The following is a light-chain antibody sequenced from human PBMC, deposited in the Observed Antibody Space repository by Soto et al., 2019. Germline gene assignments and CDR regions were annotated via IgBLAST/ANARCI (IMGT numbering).Light chain of an antibody. CDR2: GAS. J-gene: IGKJ4*01. CDR3: QQYIRWPLT. CDR1: QSVSSN. Sequence: EIVMTQSPATLSVSPGARATLSCRASQSVSSNLAWYQQKPGQAPSLLIYGASTRATGTPARFSGSGSGTELTITISSLQSEDCEVYYCQQYIRWPLTFGGGTKVDIK. V-gene: IGKV3-15*01.